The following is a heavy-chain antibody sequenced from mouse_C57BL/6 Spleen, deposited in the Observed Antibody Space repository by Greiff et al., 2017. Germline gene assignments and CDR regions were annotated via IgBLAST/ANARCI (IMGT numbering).Heavy chain of an antibody. Sequence: EVQLVESEGGLVQPGSSMKLSCTASGFTFSDYYMAWVRQVPEKGLEWVANINYDGSSTYYLDSLKSRFIISRDNAKNILYLQMSSLKSEDTATYYGARALTTVVAYYFDYWGQGTTLTVSS. D-gene: IGHD1-1*01. J-gene: IGHJ2*01. V-gene: IGHV5-16*01. CDR1: GFTFSDYY. CDR3: ARALTTVVAYYFDY. CDR2: INYDGSST.